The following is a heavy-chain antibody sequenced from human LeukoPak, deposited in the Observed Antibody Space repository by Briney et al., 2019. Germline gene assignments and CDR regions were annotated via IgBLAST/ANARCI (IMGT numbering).Heavy chain of an antibody. D-gene: IGHD3-10*01. J-gene: IGHJ4*02. CDR1: GCRFPSYW. CDR2: IYTGESEN. CDR3: ARNRGDNTFDY. V-gene: IGHV5-51*01. Sequence: GGALEISFKGSGCRFPSYWIGWGRPMPGKGVGWRGFIYTGESENRYSPSFQRRVTISADKSISTAYLQWRSLKASDTAMYYCARNRGDNTFDYWGQGILVTVSS.